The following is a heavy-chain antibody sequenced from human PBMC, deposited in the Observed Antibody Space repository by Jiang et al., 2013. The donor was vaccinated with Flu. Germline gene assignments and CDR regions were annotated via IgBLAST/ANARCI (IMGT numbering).Heavy chain of an antibody. Sequence: LLKPSETLSLTCTVSGDFIGSYYWSWIRQPPGKGLEWIGYIYYQSTNYNPSLKSRVTISVDTARNQFSLKVNSVTAADTAVYYCARQTGYSSGWFSNWGRGTLVSVAA. CDR1: GDFIGSYY. CDR3: ARQTGYSSGWFSN. CDR2: IYYQST. D-gene: IGHD6-19*01. J-gene: IGHJ4*02. V-gene: IGHV4-59*08.